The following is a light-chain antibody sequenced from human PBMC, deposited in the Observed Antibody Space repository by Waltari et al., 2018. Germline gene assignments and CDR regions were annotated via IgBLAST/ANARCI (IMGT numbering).Light chain of an antibody. CDR3: QQYDSYPWT. Sequence: DIQMTQSPSTLSASVGDRVTITCRASQTIRSWLAWYQHKPGKAPKLLIYKASNLESGVPSSFSGSGSGTEFTLTVSSLQPDDSATYYCQQYDSYPWTFGQGTKVEI. CDR1: QTIRSW. J-gene: IGKJ1*01. CDR2: KAS. V-gene: IGKV1-5*03.